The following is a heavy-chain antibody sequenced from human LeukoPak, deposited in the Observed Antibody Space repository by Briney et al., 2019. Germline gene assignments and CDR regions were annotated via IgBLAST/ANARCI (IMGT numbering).Heavy chain of an antibody. CDR3: AREEYSSGWYFDY. V-gene: IGHV1-69*04. Sequence: ASVKVSCKASGRTFSSYAISWVRQAPGQGLEWMGRIIPILGIANYAQKFQGRVTITADKSTSTAYMELSSLRSEDTAVYYCAREEYSSGWYFDYWGQGTLVTVSS. D-gene: IGHD6-19*01. CDR1: GRTFSSYA. J-gene: IGHJ4*02. CDR2: IIPILGIA.